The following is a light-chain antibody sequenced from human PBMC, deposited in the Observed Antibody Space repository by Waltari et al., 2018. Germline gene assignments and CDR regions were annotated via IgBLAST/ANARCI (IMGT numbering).Light chain of an antibody. CDR3: AAWDDSLNVI. J-gene: IGLJ2*01. CDR2: SDN. V-gene: IGLV1-44*01. CDR1: NSKIGSSI. Sequence: QSVLTQPPSASGTPGQRVTISCSGSNSKIGSSIVNWYPLLPGVAPKLRIYSDNQRPSGVPDRFSGSRSGNSASLAISGLQSEDEADYYCAAWDDSLNVIFGGGTKLTVL.